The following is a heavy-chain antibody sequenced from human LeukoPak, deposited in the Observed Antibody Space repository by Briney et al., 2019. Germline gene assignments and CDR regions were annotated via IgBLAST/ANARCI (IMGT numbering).Heavy chain of an antibody. V-gene: IGHV1-2*02. J-gene: IGHJ5*02. Sequence: ASVKVSCKASGYTFTGYYMYWVRQAPVQGLEWMGWINPNSGGTNYAQKFQGRVTMTRDTSISTDYKELSRLRSDDTAVYYCARGAVTTFWFDPWGQGTLVTVSS. D-gene: IGHD4-11*01. CDR1: GYTFTGYY. CDR2: INPNSGGT. CDR3: ARGAVTTFWFDP.